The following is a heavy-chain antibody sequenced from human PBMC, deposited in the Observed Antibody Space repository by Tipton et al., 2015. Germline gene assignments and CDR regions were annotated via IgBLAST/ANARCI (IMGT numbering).Heavy chain of an antibody. Sequence: SLRLSCAASGFSFSVAWMTWVRQAPQGKGLEWVGRIKSRINGETTDYAEPVQGRFTISRDDSKDTLYLQMNNLKTEDTAVYYCATIRDPVSWALNSWGQGTLVIVSS. CDR1: GFSFSVAW. CDR3: ATIRDPVSWALNS. J-gene: IGHJ4*02. V-gene: IGHV3-15*01. CDR2: IKSRINGETT. D-gene: IGHD6-13*01.